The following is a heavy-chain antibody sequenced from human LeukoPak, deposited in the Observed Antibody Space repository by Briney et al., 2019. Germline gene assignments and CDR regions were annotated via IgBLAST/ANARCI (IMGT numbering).Heavy chain of an antibody. CDR2: IIPIFGTA. J-gene: IGHJ5*02. Sequence: ASVKVSCKASGGTFISYAISWVRQAPGQGLEWMGGIIPIFGTANYAQKFQGRVTITADESTSTAYMELSSLRSEDTAVYYCTKDRSGSYSNWFDPWGQGTLVTVSS. V-gene: IGHV1-69*13. D-gene: IGHD1-26*01. CDR3: TKDRSGSYSNWFDP. CDR1: GGTFISYA.